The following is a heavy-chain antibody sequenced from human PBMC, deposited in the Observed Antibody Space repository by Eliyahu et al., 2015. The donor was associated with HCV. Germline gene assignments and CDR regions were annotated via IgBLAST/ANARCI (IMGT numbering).Heavy chain of an antibody. Sequence: QVQLQESGPGLVKPSQTLSLXCTVSGGSXSSGDYYWSWIRQPPGKGLEWIGYIYYSGSTYYNPSLKSRVTISVDTSKNQFSLKLSSVTAADTAVYYCARARSSSWYLGLNAFDIWGQGTMVTVSS. D-gene: IGHD6-13*01. J-gene: IGHJ3*02. V-gene: IGHV4-30-4*01. CDR2: IYYSGST. CDR1: GGSXSSGDYY. CDR3: ARARSSSWYLGLNAFDI.